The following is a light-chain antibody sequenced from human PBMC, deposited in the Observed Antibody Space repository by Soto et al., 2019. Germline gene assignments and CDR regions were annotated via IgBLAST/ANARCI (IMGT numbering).Light chain of an antibody. J-gene: IGLJ2*01. Sequence: QSVLTQPASVSGSPGQSITISCTGTSSDIGSYNLVSWYQQYPGKAPKVMIYAGSKRPSGVSNRFSGSKSGNTASLTISGLQAEDEADYYCCSYAGSNTFVVFGGGTKLTVL. V-gene: IGLV2-23*03. CDR1: SSDIGSYNL. CDR3: CSYAGSNTFVV. CDR2: AGS.